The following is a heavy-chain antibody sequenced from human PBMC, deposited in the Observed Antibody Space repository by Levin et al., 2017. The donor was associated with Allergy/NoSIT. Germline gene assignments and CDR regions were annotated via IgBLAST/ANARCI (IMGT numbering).Heavy chain of an antibody. CDR2: IRSKANSYAT. CDR1: GFTFSGSA. CDR3: TRHSSAPLPPDMITFGGVIVPYYYGMDV. V-gene: IGHV3-73*01. Sequence: GGSLRLSCAASGFTFSGSAMHWVRQASGKGLEWVGRIRSKANSYATAYAASVKGRFTISRDDSKNTAYLQMNSLKTEDTAVYYCTRHSSAPLPPDMITFGGVIVPYYYGMDVWGQGTTVTVSS. D-gene: IGHD3-16*02. J-gene: IGHJ6*02.